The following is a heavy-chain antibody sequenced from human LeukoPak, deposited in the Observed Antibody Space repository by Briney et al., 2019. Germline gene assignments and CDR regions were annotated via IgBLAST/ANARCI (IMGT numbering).Heavy chain of an antibody. Sequence: ASVKVSCKASGYTFTGYYMHWVRQAPGQGLEWMGWINPNSGGTNYAQKFQGRVTMTRDTSISTAYMELSRLRSDDTAVYYCARVRPQGGARSIDYWGQGTLVTVSS. CDR1: GYTFTGYY. CDR3: ARVRPQGGARSIDY. V-gene: IGHV1-2*02. D-gene: IGHD1-26*01. CDR2: INPNSGGT. J-gene: IGHJ4*02.